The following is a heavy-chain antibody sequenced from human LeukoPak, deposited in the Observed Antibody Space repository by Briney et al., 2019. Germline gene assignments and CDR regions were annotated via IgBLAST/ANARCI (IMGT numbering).Heavy chain of an antibody. CDR3: ARASYSYDINGWVPFDY. CDR2: IYTSGST. J-gene: IGHJ4*02. Sequence: PSETLSLTCTVSGGSISSGSQYWSWIRQPAGKGLEWVGRIYTSGSTNYNPSLKSRVTISGDTSKNQFSLRLSSVTAADTAVYYCARASYSYDINGWVPFDYWGQGTLVTVSS. D-gene: IGHD3-22*01. V-gene: IGHV4-61*02. CDR1: GGSISSGSQY.